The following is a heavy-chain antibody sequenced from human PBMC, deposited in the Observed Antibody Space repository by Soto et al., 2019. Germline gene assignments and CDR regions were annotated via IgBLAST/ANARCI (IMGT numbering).Heavy chain of an antibody. CDR3: AREYCSSTSCYFIVGYYYYMDV. V-gene: IGHV3-7*01. CDR1: GFTFSSYW. D-gene: IGHD2-2*01. Sequence: GGSLRLSCAASGFTFSSYWMSWVRQAPGKGLEWVANIKQDGSEKYYVDSVKGRFTISRDNAKNSLYLQMNSLGAEDTAVYYCAREYCSSTSCYFIVGYYYYMDVWGQGTTVTVSS. J-gene: IGHJ6*03. CDR2: IKQDGSEK.